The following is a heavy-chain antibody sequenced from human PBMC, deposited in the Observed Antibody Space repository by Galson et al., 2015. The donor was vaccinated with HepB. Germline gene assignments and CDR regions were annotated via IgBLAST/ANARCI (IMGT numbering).Heavy chain of an antibody. CDR3: ARSRLWDDAFDI. CDR1: GYTFTSYY. V-gene: IGHV1-46*01. D-gene: IGHD3-16*01. Sequence: SVKVSCKASGYTFTSYYMHWVRQAPGQGLEWMGIINPSGGSTSYAQKFRGRVTMTRDTSTSTVYMELSSLRSEDTAVYYCARSRLWDDAFDIWGQGTMVTVSS. J-gene: IGHJ3*02. CDR2: INPSGGST.